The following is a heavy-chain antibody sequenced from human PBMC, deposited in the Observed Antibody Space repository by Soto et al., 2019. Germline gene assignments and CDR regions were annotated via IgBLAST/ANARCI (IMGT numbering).Heavy chain of an antibody. CDR1: GGSISYYY. J-gene: IGHJ4*01. V-gene: IGHV4-59*01. D-gene: IGHD3-10*01. CDR2: IYYSGST. Sequence: QVQLQESGPGLVKPSETLSLTCTVSGGSISYYYWSWIRQPPGKGLEWIGYIYYSGSTNYNPSLKSRVTISVDTSKHQSYLKLSSVTAADTDVYYCARDVGSWTNYFDYWGQGTLVTVSS. CDR3: ARDVGSWTNYFDY.